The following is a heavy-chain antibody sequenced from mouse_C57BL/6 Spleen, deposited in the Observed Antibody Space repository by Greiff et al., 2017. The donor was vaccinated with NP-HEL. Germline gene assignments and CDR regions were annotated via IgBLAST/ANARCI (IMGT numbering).Heavy chain of an antibody. D-gene: IGHD2-3*01. V-gene: IGHV5-9*01. CDR3: ARHDGYQFAY. CDR1: GFTFSSYT. Sequence: DVMLVESGGGLVKPGGSLKLSCAASGFTFSSYTMSWVRQTPEKRLEWVATISGGGGNTYYPDSVKGRFTISRDNAKNTLYLQMSSLRSEDTALYYCARHDGYQFAYWGQGTLVTVSA. J-gene: IGHJ3*01. CDR2: ISGGGGNT.